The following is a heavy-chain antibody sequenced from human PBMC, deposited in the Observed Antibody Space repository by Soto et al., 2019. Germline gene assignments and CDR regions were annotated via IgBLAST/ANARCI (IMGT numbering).Heavy chain of an antibody. Sequence: VGSLRLSCAASGFTFSSYWMSWVRQAPGKGLEWVANIKQDGSEKHYVDSVKGRFTISRDNAKNSLYLQMNSLRAEDTAVYYCARDVLLTGYYSALDYWGQGTLVTVSS. CDR1: GFTFSSYW. J-gene: IGHJ4*02. CDR3: ARDVLLTGYYSALDY. V-gene: IGHV3-7*01. D-gene: IGHD3-9*01. CDR2: IKQDGSEK.